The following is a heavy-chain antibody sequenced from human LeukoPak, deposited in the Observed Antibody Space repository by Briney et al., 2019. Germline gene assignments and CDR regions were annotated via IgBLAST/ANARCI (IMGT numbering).Heavy chain of an antibody. CDR1: GGSFSGYY. J-gene: IGHJ4*02. Sequence: SETLSLTCAVYGGSFSGYYWSWIRQPPGKGLEWIGEINHSGSTNYNPSLKSRVTISVDTSKNQFSLKLSSVTAADTAVYYCARVAQIVKIDYWGQGTLVTVSS. V-gene: IGHV4-34*01. CDR3: ARVAQIVKIDY. D-gene: IGHD1-26*01. CDR2: INHSGST.